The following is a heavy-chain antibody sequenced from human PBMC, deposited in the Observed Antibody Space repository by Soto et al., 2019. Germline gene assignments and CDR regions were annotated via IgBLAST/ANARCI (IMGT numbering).Heavy chain of an antibody. J-gene: IGHJ4*02. CDR1: GFTFSDYY. D-gene: IGHD6-13*01. CDR2: ISGTSDSI. Sequence: QVQLVESGGGLVRPGGSLSLSCAASGFTFSDYYMSWIRQVPGKGLEWVAYISGTSDSIPYADSVKGRFTISRDNAKDSLYVQMTSLIAEDTAVYYCARVAVVTAAGTSDYWGQGTLVTVSS. V-gene: IGHV3-11*06. CDR3: ARVAVVTAAGTSDY.